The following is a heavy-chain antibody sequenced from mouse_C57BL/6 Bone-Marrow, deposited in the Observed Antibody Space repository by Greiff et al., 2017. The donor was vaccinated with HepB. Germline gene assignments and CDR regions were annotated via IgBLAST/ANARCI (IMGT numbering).Heavy chain of an antibody. CDR3: ARGAQATLYAMDY. CDR2: FTMYSDAT. J-gene: IGHJ4*01. Sequence: VVESGAELVRPGSSVKLSCKDSYFAFMASAMHWVKQRPGHGLEWIGSFTMYSDATEYSENFKGKATLTANTSSSTAYMELSSLTSEDSAVYYCARGAQATLYAMDYWGQGTSVTVSS. V-gene: IGHV1-49*01. D-gene: IGHD3-2*02. CDR1: YFAFMASA.